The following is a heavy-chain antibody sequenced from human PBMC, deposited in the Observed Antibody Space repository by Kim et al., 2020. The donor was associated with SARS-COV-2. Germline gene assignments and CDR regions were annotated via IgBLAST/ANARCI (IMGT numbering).Heavy chain of an antibody. J-gene: IGHJ5*02. D-gene: IGHD6-6*01. CDR2: IYTSGST. V-gene: IGHV4-61*02. CDR3: ARTGIAARGWFDP. Sequence: SETLSLTCTVSGGSISSGSYYWSWIRQPAGKGLEWIGRIYTSGSTNYNPSLKSRVTISVDTSKNQFSLKLSSVTAADTAVYYCARTGIAARGWFDPWGQGTLVTVSS. CDR1: GGSISSGSYY.